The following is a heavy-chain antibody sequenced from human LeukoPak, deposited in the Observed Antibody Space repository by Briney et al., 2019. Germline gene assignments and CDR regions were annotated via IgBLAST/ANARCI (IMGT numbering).Heavy chain of an antibody. Sequence: PSETLSLTCTVSGGSISSGDYYWSWIRQPPGKGLEWIGYIYYSGSTYYNPSLKSRVTISVDTSKNQFSLKLSSVTAADTAVYYCARGFYLNWFDPWGQGTLVPVSS. CDR3: ARGFYLNWFDP. CDR2: IYYSGST. D-gene: IGHD2/OR15-2a*01. J-gene: IGHJ5*02. CDR1: GGSISSGDYY. V-gene: IGHV4-30-4*08.